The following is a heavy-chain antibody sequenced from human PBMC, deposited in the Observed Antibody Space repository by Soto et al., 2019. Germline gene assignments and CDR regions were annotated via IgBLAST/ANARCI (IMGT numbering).Heavy chain of an antibody. J-gene: IGHJ4*02. Sequence: QVQLQESGPGLVKPWETLSLTCSVSGGSIISHYWSWIRQPPGKGLEWIGYIHYTGSTDYNPSLKRRLTISVNTSKNQFPLRRSSGTAADTAGYYCARGGLPLDYRGPGNLGHVS. V-gene: IGHV4-59*11. CDR2: IHYTGST. CDR3: ARGGLPLDY. CDR1: GGSIISHY.